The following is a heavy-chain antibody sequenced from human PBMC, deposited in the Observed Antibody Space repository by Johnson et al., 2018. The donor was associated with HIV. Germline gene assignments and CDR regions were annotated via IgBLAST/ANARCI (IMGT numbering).Heavy chain of an antibody. J-gene: IGHJ3*02. CDR2: ISFDGHNK. V-gene: IGHV3-30*04. D-gene: IGHD3-10*01. CDR3: ARTRHYYEAFDI. Sequence: QVQLVESGGGVVQPGRSLRLSCAASGFTFSSYAMHWVPHAPGTGLECVAVISFDGHNKYYADSVMRRFTISRDNSKNTLYLQMNSLRAEDTAVYYCARTRHYYEAFDIWGQGTMVTVSS. CDR1: GFTFSSYA.